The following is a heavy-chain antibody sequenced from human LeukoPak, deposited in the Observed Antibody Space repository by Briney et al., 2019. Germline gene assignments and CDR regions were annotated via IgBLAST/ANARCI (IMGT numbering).Heavy chain of an antibody. CDR1: GFTFSSYA. Sequence: GGSLRLSCSASGFTFSSYAMHWVRQAPGKGLEWVSSIVGSSSTYYADSLKGRFTISRDNAKNSLYLQMNSLRAEDTAVYYCARIGAGSSRDYWGQGTLVTVSS. CDR2: IVGSSST. V-gene: IGHV3-21*01. CDR3: ARIGAGSSRDY. J-gene: IGHJ4*02. D-gene: IGHD6-13*01.